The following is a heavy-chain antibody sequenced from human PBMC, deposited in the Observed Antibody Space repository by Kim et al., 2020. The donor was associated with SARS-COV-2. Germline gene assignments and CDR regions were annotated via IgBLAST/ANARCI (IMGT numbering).Heavy chain of an antibody. CDR3: ARAYTVSYYYGMDV. CDR1: GGSISSGGYY. CDR2: IYYSGST. V-gene: IGHV4-31*03. D-gene: IGHD4-4*01. Sequence: SETLSLTCTVSGGSISSGGYYWSWIRQHPGKGLEWIGYIYYSGSTYYNPSLKSRVTISEDTSKNQFSLKLSSVTAADTAVYYCARAYTVSYYYGMDVWGQGTTVPVPS. J-gene: IGHJ6*02.